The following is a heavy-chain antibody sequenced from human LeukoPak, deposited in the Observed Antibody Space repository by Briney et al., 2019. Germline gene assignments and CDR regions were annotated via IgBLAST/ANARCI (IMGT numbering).Heavy chain of an antibody. CDR3: ARVWEYYDSSGLGPNDAFDI. D-gene: IGHD3-22*01. V-gene: IGHV4-59*01. Sequence: PSETLSLTCTVSGGSISSYYWSWIRQPPGKGLEWIGYIYYSGSTNYNPSLKSRVTISVDTSKNQFSLKLSSVTAADTAVYYCARVWEYYDSSGLGPNDAFDIWGQGTMATVSS. CDR1: GGSISSYY. CDR2: IYYSGST. J-gene: IGHJ3*02.